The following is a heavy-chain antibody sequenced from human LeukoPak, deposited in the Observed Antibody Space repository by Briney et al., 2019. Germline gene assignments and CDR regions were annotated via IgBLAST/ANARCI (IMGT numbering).Heavy chain of an antibody. J-gene: IGHJ3*02. Sequence: SETLSLTCTVSGGSISSYYWNWIRQPPGKGLEWIGYIYYSGRTSYNPSLKSRVTISVDTSKNQFSLKLSSVTAADTAVYYCARVNTHAFDIWGQGTMVTVSS. CDR1: GGSISSYY. CDR2: IYYSGRT. CDR3: ARVNTHAFDI. V-gene: IGHV4-59*01.